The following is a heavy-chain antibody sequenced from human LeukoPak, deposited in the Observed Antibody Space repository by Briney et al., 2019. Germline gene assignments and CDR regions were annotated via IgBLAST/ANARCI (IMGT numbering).Heavy chain of an antibody. J-gene: IGHJ1*01. CDR2: ISAYNGNT. V-gene: IGHV1-18*01. D-gene: IGHD2-2*01. CDR1: GYTFTSYG. CDR3: ARDLYCSGSSCYAGYFRH. Sequence: ASVRVSCKASGYTFTSYGISWVRQAPGQGLEWMGWISAYNGNTNYAKKFKGRVTMITDTSTDTAYMELRSLRSDDTAVYYCARDLYCSGSSCYAGYFRHWGQGTLVTVSS.